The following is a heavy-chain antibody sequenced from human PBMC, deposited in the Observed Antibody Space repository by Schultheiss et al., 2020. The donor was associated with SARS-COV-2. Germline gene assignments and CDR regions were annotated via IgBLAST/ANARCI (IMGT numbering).Heavy chain of an antibody. CDR2: ISGSGGST. D-gene: IGHD6-6*01. Sequence: GGSLRLSCAASGFTFSSYWMSWVRQAPGKGLEWVSAISGSGGSTYYADSVKGRFTISRDNSKNTLYLQMNSLRAEDTAVYYCAKDRYSSSSLSPYYYYYGMDVWGQGTTVTVSS. CDR1: GFTFSSYW. CDR3: AKDRYSSSSLSPYYYYYGMDV. J-gene: IGHJ6*02. V-gene: IGHV3-23*01.